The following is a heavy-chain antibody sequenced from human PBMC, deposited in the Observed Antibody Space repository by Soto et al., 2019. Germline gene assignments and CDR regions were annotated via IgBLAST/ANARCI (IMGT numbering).Heavy chain of an antibody. CDR2: IYYSGST. V-gene: IGHV4-31*03. Sequence: QVQLQESGPGLVKPSQTLSLTCTVSGGSISSGGYYWSWIRQHPGKGLEWIGYIYYSGSTYYNPSRKSRVTISVDTSKNQFSLKLSSVTAADTAVYYCAGGYSGSSTAIDYWGQGTLVTVSS. CDR1: GGSISSGGYY. CDR3: AGGYSGSSTAIDY. J-gene: IGHJ4*02. D-gene: IGHD1-26*01.